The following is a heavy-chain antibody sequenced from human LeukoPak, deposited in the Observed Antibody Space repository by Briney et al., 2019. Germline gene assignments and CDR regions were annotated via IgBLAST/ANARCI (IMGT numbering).Heavy chain of an antibody. Sequence: SETLSLTCTVSGGSISGYYWSWIRQPPGKGLEWIGYIYYSGSTNYNPSLKSRVTISVDTSKNQFSLKLSSVTAADTAVYYCARGFMVAVAGTADAFDIWGQGTMVTVSS. CDR3: ARGFMVAVAGTADAFDI. J-gene: IGHJ3*02. V-gene: IGHV4-59*01. CDR1: GGSISGYY. CDR2: IYYSGST. D-gene: IGHD6-19*01.